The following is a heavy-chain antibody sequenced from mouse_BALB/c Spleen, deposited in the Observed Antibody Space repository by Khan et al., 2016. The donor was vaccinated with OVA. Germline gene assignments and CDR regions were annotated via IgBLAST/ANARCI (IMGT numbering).Heavy chain of an antibody. CDR1: GFTFSNYA. CDR2: ISSGDST. V-gene: IGHV5-6-5*01. CDR3: ARGCWFAY. J-gene: IGHJ3*01. Sequence: EVQLVESGGGLVKPGGSLKLSCAASGFTFSNYAMSWVRQSPEKRLEWVASISSGDSTYYPNSVKGRFTISSDNARNILYRRMSCLRSEVTAMYYWARGCWFAYWGQGTLVTVSA.